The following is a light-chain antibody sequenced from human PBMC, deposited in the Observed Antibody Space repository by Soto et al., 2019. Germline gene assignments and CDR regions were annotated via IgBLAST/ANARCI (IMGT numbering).Light chain of an antibody. CDR1: QTISSW. J-gene: IGKJ5*01. Sequence: DIQMTQSPSTLSASVGARVTITGRASQTISSWLAWYQQKPGKAPKLLIYKASTLKSGVPSRFSGSGSGTDFTLTISCLQSEDFATYYCQQYYSYPITVGKGTRLEIK. CDR3: QQYYSYPIT. CDR2: KAS. V-gene: IGKV1-5*03.